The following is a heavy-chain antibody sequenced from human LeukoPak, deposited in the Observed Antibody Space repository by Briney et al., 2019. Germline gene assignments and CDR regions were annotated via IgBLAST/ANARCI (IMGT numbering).Heavy chain of an antibody. CDR2: INHSGST. Sequence: SETLSLTCSVSGDSISGSSYYWGWIRQPPGKGLEWIGEINHSGSTNYNPSLKSRVTISVDTSKNQFSLKLSSVTAADTAVYYCARGVATTSSADRYYYYYMDVWGKGTTVTISS. CDR1: GDSISGSSYY. V-gene: IGHV4-39*07. CDR3: ARGVATTSSADRYYYYYMDV. J-gene: IGHJ6*03. D-gene: IGHD5-12*01.